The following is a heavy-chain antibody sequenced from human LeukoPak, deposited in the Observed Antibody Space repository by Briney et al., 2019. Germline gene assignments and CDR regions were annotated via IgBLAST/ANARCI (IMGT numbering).Heavy chain of an antibody. V-gene: IGHV3-48*03. D-gene: IGHD3-22*01. Sequence: GGSLRLSCAASGFTFSSYEMNWVRQAPGKGLEWVSYISSSGSTIYYADSVKGRFTISRDNAKNSLYLQMNSLRAEDTAVYYCAKDYYDSSGYTPSWFDPWGQGTLVTVSS. CDR1: GFTFSSYE. CDR2: ISSSGSTI. J-gene: IGHJ5*02. CDR3: AKDYYDSSGYTPSWFDP.